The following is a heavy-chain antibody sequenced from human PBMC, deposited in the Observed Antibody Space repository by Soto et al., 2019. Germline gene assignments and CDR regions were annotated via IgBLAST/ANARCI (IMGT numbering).Heavy chain of an antibody. CDR1: GYTFTSYA. J-gene: IGHJ4*02. Sequence: QVQLVQSGAEEKKPGASVKVSCKASGYTFTSYAMHWVRQAPGQRLEWMGWINAGNGNTKYSQKFQGRVTITRDTSASTAYLELSSLRSEDTAVYYCARDSGYYYWHDYWGQGTLVTVSS. CDR3: ARDSGYYYWHDY. V-gene: IGHV1-3*05. CDR2: INAGNGNT. D-gene: IGHD3-22*01.